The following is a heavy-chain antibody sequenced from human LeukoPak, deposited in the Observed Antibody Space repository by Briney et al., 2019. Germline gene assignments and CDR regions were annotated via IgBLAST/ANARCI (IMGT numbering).Heavy chain of an antibody. J-gene: IGHJ6*03. Sequence: PGGSLRLSCAASGFTFSDYYMSWIRQAPGKGLEWVSYISSSGSTIYYADSVKGRFTISRDNAKNSLYLQVNSLRAEDTAVYYCARVVWSGYDYYYYYYMDVWGKGTTVTVSS. D-gene: IGHD5-12*01. CDR1: GFTFSDYY. CDR2: ISSSGSTI. V-gene: IGHV3-11*01. CDR3: ARVVWSGYDYYYYYYMDV.